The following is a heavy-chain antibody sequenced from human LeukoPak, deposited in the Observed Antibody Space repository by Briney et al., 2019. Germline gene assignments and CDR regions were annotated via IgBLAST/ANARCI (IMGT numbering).Heavy chain of an antibody. V-gene: IGHV4-61*02. Sequence: ASQTLSLTCTVSGGSISSGSYYWSWIRQPAGKGLEWIGRIYTSGSTNYNPSLKSRVTISVDTSKNQFSLKLSSVTAADTAVYYCAREGEYYYDSSGYYGYFDLWGRGTLVTVSS. CDR2: IYTSGST. CDR1: GGSISSGSYY. J-gene: IGHJ2*01. D-gene: IGHD3-22*01. CDR3: AREGEYYYDSSGYYGYFDL.